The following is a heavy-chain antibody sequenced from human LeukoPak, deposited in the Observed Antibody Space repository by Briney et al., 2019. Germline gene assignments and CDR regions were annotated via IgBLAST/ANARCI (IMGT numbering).Heavy chain of an antibody. J-gene: IGHJ4*02. D-gene: IGHD6-19*01. CDR2: IDWDDDK. CDR1: GFSLSTSGMC. Sequence: SGPALVKPTQTLTLTCTFSGFSLSTSGMCVSWIRQPPGKALEWLARIDWDDDKYYSTSLKTRLTISKDTSKNQVVLTMTNMDPVDTATYYCARIHGYSSGRRYYFDYWGQGTLVTVSS. V-gene: IGHV2-70*11. CDR3: ARIHGYSSGRRYYFDY.